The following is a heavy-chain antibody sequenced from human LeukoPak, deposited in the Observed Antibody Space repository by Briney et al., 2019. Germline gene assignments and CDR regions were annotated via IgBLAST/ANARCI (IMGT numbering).Heavy chain of an antibody. V-gene: IGHV4-39*01. CDR2: IYYSGST. Sequence: SETLSLTCTVSGGSISSSSYYWGWIRQPPGKGLEWIGSIYYSGSTYYNPSLKSRVTISVDTSKNQFSLKLSSVTAADTAVYYCARQEVDTAMVTDDYWGQGTLVTVSS. CDR3: ARQEVDTAMVTDDY. D-gene: IGHD5-18*01. J-gene: IGHJ4*02. CDR1: GGSISSSSYY.